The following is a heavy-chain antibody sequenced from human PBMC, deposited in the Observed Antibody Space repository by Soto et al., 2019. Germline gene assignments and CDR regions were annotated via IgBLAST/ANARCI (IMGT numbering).Heavy chain of an antibody. V-gene: IGHV3-23*01. CDR2: ISATGGST. Sequence: EVQVLDSGGGLVQPGGSLRLSCAASGFTFNNYAMNWVRQAPGKGLEWVATISATGGSTYYADSVKGRFTISRDNSKNTLYLQMNGLRVEDTAVYYCAKDRLAGNCDYWGQGTQVTVSS. CDR1: GFTFNNYA. CDR3: AKDRLAGNCDY. J-gene: IGHJ4*02.